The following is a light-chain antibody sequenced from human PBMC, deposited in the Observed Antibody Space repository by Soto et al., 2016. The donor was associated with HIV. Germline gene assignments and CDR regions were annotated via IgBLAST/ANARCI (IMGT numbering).Light chain of an antibody. CDR3: QVWDGDRDHVV. Sequence: SYELTQPPSVSVSPGQTASITCSGDRLGDKYACWYRQRPGQAPVLAIYDDDDRPSGIPERFSGSNSGNTATLTINTVEAGDEADYYCQVWDGDRDHVVFGGGTKLNVL. J-gene: IGLJ2*01. CDR2: DDD. V-gene: IGLV3-1*01. CDR1: RLGDKY.